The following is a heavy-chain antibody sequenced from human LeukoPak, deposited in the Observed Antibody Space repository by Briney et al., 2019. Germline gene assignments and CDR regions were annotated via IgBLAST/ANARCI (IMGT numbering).Heavy chain of an antibody. J-gene: IGHJ5*01. CDR3: ASSDYSGWFDS. Sequence: SETLSLTCTVSGGSIRSTSNYWAWIRQAPGRGPEWIGIINYTGSTYYNPSLGSRVTMSVDTSKSQFSLKLGSVTAADTAMYYSASSDYSGWFDSWGQGTLVTVSS. D-gene: IGHD4/OR15-4a*01. CDR1: GGSIRSTSNY. CDR2: INYTGST. V-gene: IGHV4-39*07.